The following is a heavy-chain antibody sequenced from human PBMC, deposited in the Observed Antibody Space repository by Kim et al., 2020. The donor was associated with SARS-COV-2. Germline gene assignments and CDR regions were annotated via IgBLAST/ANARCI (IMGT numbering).Heavy chain of an antibody. CDR2: INHSGST. CDR3: ARDRGRSIAAAVVN. D-gene: IGHD6-13*01. Sequence: SETLSLTCAVYGGSFSGYYWSWIRQPPGKGLEWIGEINHSGSTNYNPSIKSRVTISVDTSKNQFSLKLSSVTAADTAVYYCARDRGRSIAAAVVNWGQGT. J-gene: IGHJ4*02. CDR1: GGSFSGYY. V-gene: IGHV4-34*01.